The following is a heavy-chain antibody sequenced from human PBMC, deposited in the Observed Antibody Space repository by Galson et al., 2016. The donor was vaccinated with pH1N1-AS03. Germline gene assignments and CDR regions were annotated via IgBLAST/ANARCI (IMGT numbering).Heavy chain of an antibody. Sequence: SVKVSCKASGYTFTNYYLYWVRQAPGQGLEWMGIINPSGGDTTYAQKFQGRVAMTRDTSTSTFYMELSSLGSDDTAPYYCARLWLVRGLGYWGQGTLVTVSS. CDR2: INPSGGDT. J-gene: IGHJ4*02. CDR1: GYTFTNYY. V-gene: IGHV1-46*01. CDR3: ARLWLVRGLGY. D-gene: IGHD6-19*01.